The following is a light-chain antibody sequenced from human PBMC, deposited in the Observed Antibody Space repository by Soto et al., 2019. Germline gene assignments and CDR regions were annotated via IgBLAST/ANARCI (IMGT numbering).Light chain of an antibody. Sequence: DIQMTQSPSTLSASVGDRVTITCRASQSLSSWLAWYQQKPGKAPKLLIYKASSLESGVPSRFSGSGSGTEFTLTISSLQPDDFATYYCQQYNSYPLTFGGGTKVEIE. CDR1: QSLSSW. CDR2: KAS. CDR3: QQYNSYPLT. J-gene: IGKJ4*01. V-gene: IGKV1-5*03.